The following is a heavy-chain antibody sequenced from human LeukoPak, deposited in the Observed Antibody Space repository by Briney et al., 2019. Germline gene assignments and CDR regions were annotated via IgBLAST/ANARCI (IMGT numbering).Heavy chain of an antibody. CDR3: ARDQAGATGDY. CDR1: GFTFSSYG. Sequence: GGSLRLSCAASGFTFSSYGMNWVRQSPGKGLEWVSSISSSSSYIYYADSVKGRSTISRDNAKNSLYLQMNSLRAEDTAVYYCARDQAGATGDYWGQGTLVTVSS. J-gene: IGHJ4*02. CDR2: ISSSSSYI. D-gene: IGHD1-26*01. V-gene: IGHV3-21*01.